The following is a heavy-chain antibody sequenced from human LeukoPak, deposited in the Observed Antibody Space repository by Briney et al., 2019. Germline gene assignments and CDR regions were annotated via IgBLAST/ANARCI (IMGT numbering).Heavy chain of an antibody. V-gene: IGHV1-18*01. D-gene: IGHD3-10*01. CDR3: ARGIYGSGSYYSAFDI. Sequence: ASVKVSCKASGYTFTSYGISWVRQAPGQGLEWMGWISAYNGNTNYAQKLQGRVTMTADTSTSTAYMELRSLRSDDTAVYYCARGIYGSGSYYSAFDIWGQGTMATVSS. J-gene: IGHJ3*02. CDR1: GYTFTSYG. CDR2: ISAYNGNT.